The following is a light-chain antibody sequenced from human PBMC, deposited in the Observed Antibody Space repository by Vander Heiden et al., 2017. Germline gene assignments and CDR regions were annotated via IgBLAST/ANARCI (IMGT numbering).Light chain of an antibody. V-gene: IGKV3-20*01. CDR1: QSVSSSY. CDR2: GAS. Sequence: EIVLTQSPGTLPLSPGERATLPCRASQSVSSSYLAWYQQKPGQAPRLLIYGASSRATGIPDRFSGSGSGTDFTLTISRLEPEDFAVYYCQQYGSSPRTFGQGTELEIK. J-gene: IGKJ2*01. CDR3: QQYGSSPRT.